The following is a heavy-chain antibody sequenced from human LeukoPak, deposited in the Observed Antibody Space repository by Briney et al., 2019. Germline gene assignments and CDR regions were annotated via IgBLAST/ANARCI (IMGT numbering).Heavy chain of an antibody. CDR2: INHSGST. CDR3: ARGRKGYYDSRYYFDY. J-gene: IGHJ4*02. D-gene: IGHD3-22*01. V-gene: IGHV4-34*01. CDR1: GGSFSGYY. Sequence: SETLSHTCAVYGGSFSGYYWTWIRQPPGKGLEWIGKINHSGSTNYNPSLKSRVTISVDTSKNQFSLKLSSVTAADTAVYYCARGRKGYYDSRYYFDYWGQGTLVTVSS.